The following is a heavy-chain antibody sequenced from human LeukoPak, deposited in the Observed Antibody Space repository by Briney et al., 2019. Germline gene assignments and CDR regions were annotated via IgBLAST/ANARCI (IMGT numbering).Heavy chain of an antibody. CDR1: GGTFSSYA. CDR3: ASRGYSYGYSFDY. J-gene: IGHJ4*02. Sequence: PVKVSCKASGGTFSSYAISWVRQAPGQELEWMGGIIPIFGTANYAQKFQGRVTITADESTSTAYMELSSLRSEDTAVYYCASRGYSYGYSFDYWGQGTLVTVSS. V-gene: IGHV1-69*13. CDR2: IIPIFGTA. D-gene: IGHD5-18*01.